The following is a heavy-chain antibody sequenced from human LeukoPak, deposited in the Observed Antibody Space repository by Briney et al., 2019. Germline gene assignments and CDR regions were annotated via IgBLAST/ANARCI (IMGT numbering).Heavy chain of an antibody. V-gene: IGHV3-7*03. J-gene: IGHJ4*02. CDR2: INQDGGEI. CDR1: GFTFSSSW. CDR3: AKDHWGSGLFDY. D-gene: IGHD6-19*01. Sequence: GGSLRLSCAASGFTFSSSWMTWVRQAPGKGLEWVASINQDGGEIHYVDSVKGRFTISRDNAKNSLYLQMNSLRAEDTAVYYCAKDHWGSGLFDYWGQGTLVTVSS.